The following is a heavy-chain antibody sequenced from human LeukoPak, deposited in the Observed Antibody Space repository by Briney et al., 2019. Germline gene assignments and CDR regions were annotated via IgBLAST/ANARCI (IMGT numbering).Heavy chain of an antibody. CDR1: GGSISSGSYY. CDR3: AREDYYDSSGAR. Sequence: PSETLSLTCTVSGGSISSGSYYWSWIRQPAGQGLEWIGRVSTSGSTNYNPSLKSRVTISVDTSKNQISLKLSSVTAADTAVYYCAREDYYDSSGARWGQGILVTVSS. J-gene: IGHJ4*02. CDR2: VSTSGST. D-gene: IGHD3-22*01. V-gene: IGHV4-61*02.